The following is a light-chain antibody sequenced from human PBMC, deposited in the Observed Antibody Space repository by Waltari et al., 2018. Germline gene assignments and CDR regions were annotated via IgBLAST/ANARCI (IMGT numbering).Light chain of an antibody. Sequence: EIALTQSPGTLSLSPGARATLSCRASQSVSRPLAWYKHTPGQAPRLLIYDASSRATGIPDRLSGSGSGTDFSLTIRRLEPEDFAVYYCQKYGTLPATFGRGTKVEIK. J-gene: IGKJ1*01. CDR2: DAS. CDR3: QKYGTLPAT. CDR1: QSVSRP. V-gene: IGKV3-20*01.